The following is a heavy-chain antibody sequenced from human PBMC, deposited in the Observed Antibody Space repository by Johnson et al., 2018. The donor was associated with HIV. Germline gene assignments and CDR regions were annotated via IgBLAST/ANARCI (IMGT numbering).Heavy chain of an antibody. Sequence: QVQLVESGGGLIQPGGSLRLSCAASAFTFSSYAMHWVRQAPGKGLEWVSGINWNGDSIGYVDSVKGRFTISRDNSKNTLYLQMNSLRAEDTAVYYCAKDLEEGQQWLIGAFDIWGQGTMVTVSS. V-gene: IGHV3-NL1*01. D-gene: IGHD6-19*01. J-gene: IGHJ3*02. CDR1: AFTFSSYA. CDR2: INWNGDSI. CDR3: AKDLEEGQQWLIGAFDI.